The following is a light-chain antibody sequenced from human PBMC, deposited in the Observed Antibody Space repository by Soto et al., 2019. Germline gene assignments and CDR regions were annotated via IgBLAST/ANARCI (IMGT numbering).Light chain of an antibody. CDR3: QQRTDRPPWT. J-gene: IGKJ1*01. Sequence: EIVMTQSPATLSVSPGERATLSCRASQSVDTDLAWYQQKPGQAPRLVIYATFTRASGIPARFSGSGSGTEFTLTISSLQSEDFAVYYCQQRTDRPPWTFGQGTKVESK. CDR2: ATF. CDR1: QSVDTD. V-gene: IGKV3D-15*01.